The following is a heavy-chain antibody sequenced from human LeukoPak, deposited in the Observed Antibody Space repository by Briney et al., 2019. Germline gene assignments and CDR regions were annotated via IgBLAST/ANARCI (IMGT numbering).Heavy chain of an antibody. V-gene: IGHV4-38-2*02. CDR2: IYHSGTT. Sequence: SETLSLTCTVSAYSISNGFVWGWIRQPPGKGLEWIASIYHSGTTYYNPSLESRVTMSVDTSKNQFSLRLSSVTAADTAVYYCTRLSHVAGAPKVSWFDPWGQGTLVTVSS. D-gene: IGHD1-26*01. CDR1: AYSISNGFV. CDR3: TRLSHVAGAPKVSWFDP. J-gene: IGHJ5*02.